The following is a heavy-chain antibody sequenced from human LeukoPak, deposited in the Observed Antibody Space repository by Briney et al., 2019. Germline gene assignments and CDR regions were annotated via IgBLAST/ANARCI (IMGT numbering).Heavy chain of an antibody. V-gene: IGHV3-66*01. Sequence: GGSLTLSCAASGLTVSSNYMNWVRQAPGKGLEWVSLIYSGSSTYYADSVKGRFTISRDKSKNTLYLQMSSLRVEDTAVYYCAMGAIVATIDYWGQGTLVTVSS. CDR2: IYSGSST. J-gene: IGHJ4*02. CDR1: GLTVSSNY. CDR3: AMGAIVATIDY. D-gene: IGHD5-12*01.